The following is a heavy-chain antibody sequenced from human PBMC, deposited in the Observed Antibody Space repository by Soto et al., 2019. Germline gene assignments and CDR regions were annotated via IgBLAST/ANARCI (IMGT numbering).Heavy chain of an antibody. CDR2: MYYSGST. CDR3: ARHLGYCSSTSCYPYFDP. CDR1: GGSISSYY. D-gene: IGHD2-2*01. V-gene: IGHV4-59*01. J-gene: IGHJ5*02. Sequence: PSDTLSLTCTVSGGSISSYYWSWIRRPPGKGLEWIGYMYYSGSTNYNPSLKSRVTISVDTSKNQFFLKLSSVTAADTAVYYCARHLGYCSSTSCYPYFDPWGQGTLVTVSS.